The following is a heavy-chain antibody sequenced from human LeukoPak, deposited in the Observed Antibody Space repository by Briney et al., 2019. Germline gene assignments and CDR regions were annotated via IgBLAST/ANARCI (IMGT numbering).Heavy chain of an antibody. J-gene: IGHJ4*02. CDR1: GVTFNNDV. D-gene: IGHD6-13*01. CDR2: IIPMLGTA. Sequence: VSCKPSGVTFNNDVITSVPQTPREGGGCMGGIIPMLGTANSAQKAKGRVTITADKSTNTASMDLTSLTSEDTAMYYCSLGLGTAAAELDYWGQGTLVTVSS. CDR3: SLGLGTAAAELDY. V-gene: IGHV1-69*06.